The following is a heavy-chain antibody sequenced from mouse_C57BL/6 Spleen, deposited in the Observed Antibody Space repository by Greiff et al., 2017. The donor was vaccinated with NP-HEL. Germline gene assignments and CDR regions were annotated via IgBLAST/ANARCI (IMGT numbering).Heavy chain of an antibody. D-gene: IGHD2-5*01. J-gene: IGHJ4*01. CDR2: IDPEDGET. CDR3: ASAYYSNYGAMDY. V-gene: IGHV14-2*01. CDR1: GFNIKDYY. Sequence: EVQLQQSGAELVKPGASVKLSCTASGFNIKDYYMHWVKQRTEQGLEWIGRIDPEDGETKYAPKFPGKATITADISSNTAYLQLSSLTSEDTAVYYCASAYYSNYGAMDYWGQGTSVTVSS.